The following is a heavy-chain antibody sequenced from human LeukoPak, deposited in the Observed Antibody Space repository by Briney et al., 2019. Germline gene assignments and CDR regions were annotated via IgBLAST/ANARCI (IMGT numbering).Heavy chain of an antibody. CDR2: INPNSVGT. J-gene: IGHJ6*03. V-gene: IGHV1-2*06. CDR1: GYTFTRYY. Sequence: ASVKVSCKASGYTFTRYYMHWVRQAPGQGLEWMGRINPNSVGTNYAQKFQGRVAMTRNTSISTDYMELSSLRSEDTAVYYCARDSPAAGDYYYYMDVWGKGTTVTVSS. CDR3: ARDSPAAGDYYYYMDV. D-gene: IGHD7-27*01.